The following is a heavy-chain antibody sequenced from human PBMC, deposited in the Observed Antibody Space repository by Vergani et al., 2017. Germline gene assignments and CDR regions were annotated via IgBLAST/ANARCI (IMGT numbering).Heavy chain of an antibody. Sequence: QVQLQQWGAGLLKPSETLSLTCAVYGGSFSGYYWSWIRQPPGKGLEWIGEINHSGSTNYNPSLKSRVTISVDTSKNQFSLKLSSVTAADTAVYYCARGRRYCSRTSWYGRGYYYYYYMDVWGKGTTVTVSS. CDR1: GGSFSGYY. D-gene: IGHD2-2*01. J-gene: IGHJ6*03. CDR2: INHSGST. V-gene: IGHV4-34*01. CDR3: ARGRRYCSRTSWYGRGYYYYYYMDV.